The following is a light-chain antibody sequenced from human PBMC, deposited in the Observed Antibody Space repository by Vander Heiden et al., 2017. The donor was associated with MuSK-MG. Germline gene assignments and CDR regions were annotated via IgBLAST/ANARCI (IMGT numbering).Light chain of an antibody. Sequence: EIVMTQSPATLSVSPGERATLSCRASQSVSSNLAWYQQKPGKAPRLLIYGASTRATGIPARFSGSGSGTEFTLTISSLQSEDFAVYYCQHYNNWWTFGQGTKVEIK. V-gene: IGKV3-15*01. J-gene: IGKJ1*01. CDR1: QSVSSN. CDR3: QHYNNWWT. CDR2: GAS.